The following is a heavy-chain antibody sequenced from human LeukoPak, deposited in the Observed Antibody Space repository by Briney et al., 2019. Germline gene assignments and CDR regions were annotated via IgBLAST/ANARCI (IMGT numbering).Heavy chain of an antibody. CDR2: ISGSGGST. CDR1: GFTFSSYS. D-gene: IGHD7-27*01. Sequence: GGSLRLSCAASGFTFSSYSMNWVRQAPGKGLEWVSAISGSGGSTYYADSVKGRFTISRDNSKNTLYLQMNSLGAEDTAVYYCATTGDQDWFDPWGQGTLVTVSS. CDR3: ATTGDQDWFDP. V-gene: IGHV3-23*01. J-gene: IGHJ5*02.